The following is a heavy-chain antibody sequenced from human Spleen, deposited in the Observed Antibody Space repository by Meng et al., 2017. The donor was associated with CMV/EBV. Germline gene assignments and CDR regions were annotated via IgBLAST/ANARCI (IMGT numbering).Heavy chain of an antibody. J-gene: IGHJ4*02. V-gene: IGHV4-34*01. D-gene: IGHD1-14*01. CDR3: ARRKGYDLNPFDY. CDR2: INHSGST. Sequence: VQLKRWGAGLLKPSETLSLTCAVYGGSFSGYYWSWIRQPPGKGLEWIGEINHSGSTNYNPSLKNRVTISVDTSKNQFSLKLSSVTAADTAVYYCARRKGYDLNPFDYWGQGTLVTVSS. CDR1: GGSFSGYY.